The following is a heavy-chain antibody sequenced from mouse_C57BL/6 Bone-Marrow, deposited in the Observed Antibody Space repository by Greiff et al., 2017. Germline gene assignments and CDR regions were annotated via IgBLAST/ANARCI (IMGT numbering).Heavy chain of an antibody. D-gene: IGHD1-1*01. J-gene: IGHJ1*03. Sequence: VQLQQSGAELVKPGASVKLSCKASGYTFTSYWMHWVKQRPGQGLEWIGMIHPNSGSTNYNEKFKSKATLTVDKSSSTAYMQLSSLTSKDSAVYYCARLNYSSSYDWYFDVWGTGTTVAVSS. CDR1: GYTFTSYW. V-gene: IGHV1-64*01. CDR3: ARLNYSSSYDWYFDV. CDR2: IHPNSGST.